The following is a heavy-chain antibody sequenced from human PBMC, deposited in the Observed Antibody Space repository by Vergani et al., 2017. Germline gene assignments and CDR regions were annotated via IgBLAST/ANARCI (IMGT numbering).Heavy chain of an antibody. CDR3: TTAWGLYYLHGEYFQY. CDR1: GFTFDTYT. D-gene: IGHD3-10*01. V-gene: IGHV3-23*04. J-gene: IGHJ1*01. Sequence: VQLAESGGGRVQPGRSLRLSCAGAGFTFDTYTMAYVRQAPGKGLEWVATISSGGGDIFYADSVKGRFTISRDNSKNTLFLQMNSLKDEDTAVYYCTTAWGLYYLHGEYFQYWGRGTLVSVSS. CDR2: ISSGGGDI.